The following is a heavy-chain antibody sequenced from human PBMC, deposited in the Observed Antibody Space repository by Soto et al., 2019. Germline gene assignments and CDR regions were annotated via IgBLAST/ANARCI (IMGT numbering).Heavy chain of an antibody. V-gene: IGHV3-7*01. CDR3: ARQIRGLTPNWFDP. Sequence: EMQLVESGGGLVQPGGSLRLSCGVSGFTFGSFWMGWVRQAPGKGLEWVANINQDGSEKYYVDSVKGRFTISRDNPRNSLYLQMDTLRVEDTAVYFCARQIRGLTPNWFDPGGQGTLVSVSS. CDR1: GFTFGSFW. J-gene: IGHJ5*02. CDR2: INQDGSEK.